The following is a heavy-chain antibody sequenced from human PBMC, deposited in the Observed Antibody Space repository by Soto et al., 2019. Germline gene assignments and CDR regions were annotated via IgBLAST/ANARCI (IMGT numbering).Heavy chain of an antibody. CDR1: GFTFSSYA. Sequence: GGSLRLSCAASGFTFSSYAMSWVRQAPGKGLEWVSAISGSGGSTYYADSVKGRFTISRDNSKNTLYLQMNSLRAEDTAVYYCAKESNYAFWSGSSPVPFFDYWGQGTLVTVFS. D-gene: IGHD3-3*01. CDR3: AKESNYAFWSGSSPVPFFDY. J-gene: IGHJ4*02. CDR2: ISGSGGST. V-gene: IGHV3-23*01.